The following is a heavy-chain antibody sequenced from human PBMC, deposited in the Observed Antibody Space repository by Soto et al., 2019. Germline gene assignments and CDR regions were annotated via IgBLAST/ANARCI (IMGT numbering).Heavy chain of an antibody. CDR3: AMGMAAAGPLDY. Sequence: GGSLRLSCAASGFTFSSSAMSWVRQPPGRGLEWVSLISGSGGTPYYADSVKGRFTISRDNSKNTVYLVLNSLRAEDTAIYYCAMGMAAAGPLDYWGQGTLVTV. D-gene: IGHD6-13*01. J-gene: IGHJ4*02. V-gene: IGHV3-23*01. CDR2: ISGSGGTP. CDR1: GFTFSSSA.